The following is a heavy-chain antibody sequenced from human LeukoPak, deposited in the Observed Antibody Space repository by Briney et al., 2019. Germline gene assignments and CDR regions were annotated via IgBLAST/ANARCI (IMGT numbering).Heavy chain of an antibody. CDR1: GGSISSYY. CDR2: IYYSGST. V-gene: IGHV4-59*01. Sequence: ETLSLTCTVSGGSISSYYWSWIRQPPGKGLEWIGYIYYSGSTNYNPSLKSRVTISVDTSKNQFSLKLSSVTAADTAVYYCARAKKNWFDPWGQGTLVTVSS. J-gene: IGHJ5*02. CDR3: ARAKKNWFDP.